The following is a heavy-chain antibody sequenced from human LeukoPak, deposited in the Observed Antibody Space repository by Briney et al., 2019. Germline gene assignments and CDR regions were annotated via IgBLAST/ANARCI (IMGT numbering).Heavy chain of an antibody. CDR2: IYHSGST. CDR1: GGSISSGGYS. CDR3: AREGGYGDYWYFDL. D-gene: IGHD4-17*01. V-gene: IGHV4-30-2*01. Sequence: SQTLSLTCAVSGGSISSGGYSWSWIRQPAGNGLEWIGYIYHSGSTYYNPSLKSRVTISVDRSKNQFSLKLSSVTAADTAVYYCAREGGYGDYWYFDLWGRGTLVTVSS. J-gene: IGHJ2*01.